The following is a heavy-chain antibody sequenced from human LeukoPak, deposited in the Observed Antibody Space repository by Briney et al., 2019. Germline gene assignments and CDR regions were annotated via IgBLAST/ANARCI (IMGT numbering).Heavy chain of an antibody. D-gene: IGHD2-15*01. CDR1: GYTFTGDF. CDR3: ARGIDTFDY. J-gene: IGHJ4*02. V-gene: IGHV1-2*02. CDR2: INSDSGGT. Sequence: ASVKVPCKASGYTFTGDFIHWVRQAPGQGLEWMGWINSDSGGTNYARKFQGRVTMTRDTSISTAYMELSRLRSDDTAVYYCARGIDTFDYWGQGTLVTVSS.